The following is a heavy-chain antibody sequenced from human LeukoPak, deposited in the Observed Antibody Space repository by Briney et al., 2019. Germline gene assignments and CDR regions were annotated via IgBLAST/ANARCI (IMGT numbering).Heavy chain of an antibody. V-gene: IGHV4-34*01. J-gene: IGHJ4*02. CDR3: ARHVHVSMIVVILSDYFDY. D-gene: IGHD3-22*01. CDR2: INPSGST. CDR1: GGSFSGYS. Sequence: SETLSLTCAVYGGSFSGYSWSWVRQAPGKGLEWIGDINPSGSTNYNPSLKSRLTMSVDTSKNQFSLRLSSVTAADTAVYYCARHVHVSMIVVILSDYFDYWGRGTLVSVSS.